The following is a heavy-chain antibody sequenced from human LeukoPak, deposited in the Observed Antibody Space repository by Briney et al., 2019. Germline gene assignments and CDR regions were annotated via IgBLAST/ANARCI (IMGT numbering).Heavy chain of an antibody. J-gene: IGHJ4*02. V-gene: IGHV3-66*02. CDR2: IYSSGNT. CDR1: GFTVSSNY. Sequence: GGSLRLSCAASGFTVSSNYMSWVRQAPGRGLEWVSIIYSSGNTYYADSVKDRFTISRDNSKNTMYLQMNSLRTEDTAVYYCARRRSSSWGIDYWGQGTLVTVAS. CDR3: ARRRSSSWGIDY. D-gene: IGHD6-13*01.